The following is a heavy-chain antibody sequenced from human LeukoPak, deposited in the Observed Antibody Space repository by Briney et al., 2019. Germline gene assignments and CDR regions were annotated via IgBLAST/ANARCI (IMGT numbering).Heavy chain of an antibody. CDR1: GFTFSNYG. Sequence: PGGSLRLSCAASGFTFSNYGMHWVRQAPGKGLEWVAVIWYDGSNKDYADSVKGRFTISRDNSKNTLYLQMNSLRAEDTAVYYCANNFDYWGQGTLVTVSS. J-gene: IGHJ4*02. CDR2: IWYDGSNK. CDR3: ANNFDY. V-gene: IGHV3-33*06.